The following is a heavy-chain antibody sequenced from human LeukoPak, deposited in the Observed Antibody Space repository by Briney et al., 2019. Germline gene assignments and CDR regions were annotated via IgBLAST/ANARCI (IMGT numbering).Heavy chain of an antibody. V-gene: IGHV1-46*01. CDR3: ARDNSVGDIAWWFDP. CDR1: GYTFTSYF. J-gene: IGHJ5*02. Sequence: ASVKVSCKASGYTFTSYFMHWVRQAPGQGLEWMGIINPRGGSTSYTQKFQGRVTMTRDTSTNTVYMELSSLRSEDTAVYYCARDNSVGDIAWWFDPWGQGTLVTVSS. D-gene: IGHD3-16*02. CDR2: INPRGGST.